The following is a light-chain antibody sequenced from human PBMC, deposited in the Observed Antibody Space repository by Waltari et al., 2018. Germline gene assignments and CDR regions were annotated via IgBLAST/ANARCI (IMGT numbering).Light chain of an antibody. Sequence: EIVLTQSPGTLSLSPGERATLSCRASQSIGSNYLAWYQQRPGQAPRLLIYASSSRATGVPDWFSGGGSGTDFSLTISRLEPEDFGVYYCQQYRSSPWTFGQGTKVEIK. CDR1: QSIGSNY. CDR2: ASS. J-gene: IGKJ1*01. CDR3: QQYRSSPWT. V-gene: IGKV3-20*01.